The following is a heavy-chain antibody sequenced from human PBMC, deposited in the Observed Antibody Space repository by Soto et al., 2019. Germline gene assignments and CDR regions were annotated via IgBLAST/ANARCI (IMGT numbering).Heavy chain of an antibody. J-gene: IGHJ4*02. V-gene: IGHV4-31*03. Sequence: PSETLSLTCTVSGGSIGSGGYYWSWIRQHPGKGLEWIGYIYYSGSTYYNPSLKSRVTISVDTSKNQFSLKLSSVTAADTAVYYCARGWEPDSTFDYWGQGTLVTVSS. CDR2: IYYSGST. D-gene: IGHD1-26*01. CDR1: GGSIGSGGYY. CDR3: ARGWEPDSTFDY.